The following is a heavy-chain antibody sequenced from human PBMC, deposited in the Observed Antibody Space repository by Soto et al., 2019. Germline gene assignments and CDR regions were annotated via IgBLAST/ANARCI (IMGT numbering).Heavy chain of an antibody. J-gene: IGHJ4*02. Sequence: QVQLVQSGAEVKKPGASVKVSCKASGYTFTSYDINWERQATGQGPEWMGWMNPNSGNTGYAQKFQGRVTMTRNTSISTAYMELSSLRSEDTAVYYCARGTILLWFGELFDYWGQGTLVNVSS. CDR1: GYTFTSYD. D-gene: IGHD3-10*01. CDR2: MNPNSGNT. CDR3: ARGTILLWFGELFDY. V-gene: IGHV1-8*01.